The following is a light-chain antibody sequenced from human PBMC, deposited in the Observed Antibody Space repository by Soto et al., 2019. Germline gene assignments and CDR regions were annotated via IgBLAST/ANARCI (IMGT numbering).Light chain of an antibody. CDR3: QQYGTLPWT. J-gene: IGKJ1*01. CDR1: QSVSKTY. CDR2: GVS. V-gene: IGKV3-20*01. Sequence: EIVLTQSPGTLSLSPGQRVTLSCRASQSVSKTYLAWYQQKPGQAPRLLMFGVSSRATGIPDRFSGSGSGTDFPLTISRLEPGDFAVYYCQQYGTLPWTFGQGTKVEIK.